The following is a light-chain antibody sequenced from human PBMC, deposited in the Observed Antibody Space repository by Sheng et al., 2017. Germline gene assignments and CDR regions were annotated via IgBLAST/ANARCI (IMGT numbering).Light chain of an antibody. J-gene: IGKJ5*01. CDR1: QSIGSN. Sequence: EIVMTQSPATLSVSPGERATLSCRTSQSIGSNLAWYQQKPGQAPRLLIYGASTRATDIPARFSGSGSGTEFTLTISSLQSEDFAVYYCQQYYNWPPITFGQGTRLEIK. CDR3: QQYYNWPPIT. V-gene: IGKV3-15*01. CDR2: GAS.